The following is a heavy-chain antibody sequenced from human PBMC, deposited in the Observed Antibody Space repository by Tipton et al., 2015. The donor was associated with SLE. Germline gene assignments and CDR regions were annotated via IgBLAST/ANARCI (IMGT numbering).Heavy chain of an antibody. Sequence: SLRLSCAASGFTFSSYSMNWVRQAPGKGLEWVSSISSSSSYIYYADSVKGRFTISRDNAKNSLYLQMNSLRAEDTAVYYCARDLSYYDSSGYYYVGYLDYWGQGTLVTVSS. V-gene: IGHV3-21*01. D-gene: IGHD3-22*01. CDR1: GFTFSSYS. CDR2: ISSSSSYI. CDR3: ARDLSYYDSSGYYYVGYLDY. J-gene: IGHJ4*02.